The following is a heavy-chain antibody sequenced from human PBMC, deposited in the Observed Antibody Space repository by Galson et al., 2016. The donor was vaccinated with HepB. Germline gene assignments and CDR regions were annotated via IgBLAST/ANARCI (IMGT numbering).Heavy chain of an antibody. CDR2: IDPNSGGT. CDR3: ARGHYYDSRGYYYLLDY. CDR1: GYTFTAYY. J-gene: IGHJ4*02. D-gene: IGHD3-22*01. Sequence: SCKASGYTFTAYYIHWVRQAPGQGLEWMGWIDPNSGGTDYAQRFQGRVTMTRDTSISTAYMDLSRLRSDDTAVYYCARGHYYDSRGYYYLLDYWGQGTLVTISS. V-gene: IGHV1-2*02.